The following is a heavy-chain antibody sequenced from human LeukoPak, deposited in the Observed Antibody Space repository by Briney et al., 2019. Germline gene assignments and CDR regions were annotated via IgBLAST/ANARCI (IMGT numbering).Heavy chain of an antibody. Sequence: GGSLRLSCAASGFTFSSYAMNWVRQAPGRGLEWVSYISSSTSSSTKYYADSVKGRFTISRDNAKNSLYLQMNSLRAEDTAVYYCARETYYYGSGSLYYFDYWGQGTLVTVSS. V-gene: IGHV3-48*04. CDR3: ARETYYYGSGSLYYFDY. J-gene: IGHJ4*02. CDR1: GFTFSSYA. CDR2: ISSSTSSSTK. D-gene: IGHD3-10*01.